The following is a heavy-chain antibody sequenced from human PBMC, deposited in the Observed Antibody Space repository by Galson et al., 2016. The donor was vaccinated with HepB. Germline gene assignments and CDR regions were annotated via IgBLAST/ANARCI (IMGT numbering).Heavy chain of an antibody. CDR3: TTAPDY. Sequence: SLRLSCAASGLTSINAWINWVRLPPGKSLEWLGRIEIKNEGGRRDYAVPVKGRFTFSRDDSGDTVYLQMNDLKTEDTALYYCTTAPDYWGQGTLVTVSS. J-gene: IGHJ4*02. V-gene: IGHV3-15*04. CDR1: GLTSINAW. CDR2: IEIKNEGGRR.